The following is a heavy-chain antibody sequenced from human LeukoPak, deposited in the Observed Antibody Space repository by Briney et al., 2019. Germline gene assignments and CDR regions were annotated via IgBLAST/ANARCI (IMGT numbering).Heavy chain of an antibody. J-gene: IGHJ3*02. CDR1: GDSVSSNSTA. V-gene: IGHV6-1*01. CDR2: TYYRSKRYN. CDR3: ARKRLSADSFDI. Sequence: SQTLSLTCAISGDSVSSNSTAWNWIRQSPSRGLEWLGRTYYRSKRYNDYSVSVKSRITINPDTSKNQFSLHLNSVTPEDTAVYYCARKRLSADSFDIWGQGTLVTVSS. D-gene: IGHD2/OR15-2a*01.